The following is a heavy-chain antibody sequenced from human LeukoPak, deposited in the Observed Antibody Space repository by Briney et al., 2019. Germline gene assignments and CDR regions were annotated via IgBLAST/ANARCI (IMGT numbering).Heavy chain of an antibody. CDR2: ISPSGGST. Sequence: ASVKVSCKAFGYTFTSNYMHWVRQAPGQGPEWMGVISPSGGSTTYAQKFQGRVTLTRDMSTSTDYLELSSLRSEDTAVYYCARDDRYYYDSSGYYSYYYMDVWGKGTTVTVSS. D-gene: IGHD3-22*01. CDR3: ARDDRYYYDSSGYYSYYYMDV. CDR1: GYTFTSNY. V-gene: IGHV1-46*01. J-gene: IGHJ6*03.